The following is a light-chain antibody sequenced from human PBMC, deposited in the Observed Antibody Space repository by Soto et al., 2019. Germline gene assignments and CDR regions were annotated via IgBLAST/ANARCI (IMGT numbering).Light chain of an antibody. CDR3: LLDYAYFWA. J-gene: IGKJ1*01. CDR2: AAS. Sequence: AIQLTQSPSSLSASVGDRVPITCRASQGLRSALGWYQQKPGKVPKLLIYAASTLQSGVPSRFSGSGFGTAFTLTINSLQPEDFATYYCLLDYAYFWAFGQGTKVEVK. V-gene: IGKV1-6*01. CDR1: QGLRSA.